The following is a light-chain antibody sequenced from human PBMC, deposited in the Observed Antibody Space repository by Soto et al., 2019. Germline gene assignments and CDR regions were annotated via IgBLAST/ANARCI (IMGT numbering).Light chain of an antibody. CDR3: QQYGSSGT. Sequence: EIVLTPSPGTLSLSPGDGATLSCRASQSVDRNYLAWYQQKPGQAPRLLIYAASIRATGIPVRFSGSGSGTDFTLTISRLEPEDFAVYYCQQYGSSGTFGQGTKVDIK. V-gene: IGKV3-20*01. CDR1: QSVDRNY. CDR2: AAS. J-gene: IGKJ1*01.